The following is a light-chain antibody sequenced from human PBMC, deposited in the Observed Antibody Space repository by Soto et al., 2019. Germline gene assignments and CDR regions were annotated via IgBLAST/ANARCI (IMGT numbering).Light chain of an antibody. CDR3: QQSFSTPRT. CDR1: QSINSY. V-gene: IGKV1-39*01. Sequence: DIQMTQSPSSQSASVGDRVTITCRASQSINSYLNWYQQKPGKAPKLVIYAASSLQSGVPSRFSGSGSETDFTLTITSLQPDDFATYYCQQSFSTPRTFGQGTRVDI. J-gene: IGKJ1*01. CDR2: AAS.